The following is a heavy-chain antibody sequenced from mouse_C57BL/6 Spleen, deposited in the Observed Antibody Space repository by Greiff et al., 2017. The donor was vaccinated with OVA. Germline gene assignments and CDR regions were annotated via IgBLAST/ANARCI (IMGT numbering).Heavy chain of an antibody. CDR2: INPGSGGT. J-gene: IGHJ2*01. D-gene: IGHD1-1*01. V-gene: IGHV1-54*01. CDR3: ARRITTVVANYFDD. Sequence: QVQLQQSGAELVRPGTSVKVSCKASGYAFTNYLIEWVKQRPGQGLEWIGVINPGSGGTNYNEKFKGKATLTADKSSSTAYMQLSSLTSEDSAFYFCARRITTVVANYFDDWGQGTTLTVSS. CDR1: GYAFTNYL.